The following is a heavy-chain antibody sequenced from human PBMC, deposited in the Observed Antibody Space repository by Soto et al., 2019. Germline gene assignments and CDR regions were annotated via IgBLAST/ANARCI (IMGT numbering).Heavy chain of an antibody. D-gene: IGHD2-15*01. Sequence: QVQLVQSGAEVKKPGSSVKVCCKSSGGTFGSYAISWVRQAPGQGLEWMGGVIPIFGTPHYAQKFHGRVTITADIPTSTAYLELSSLKSADTAVYYCAKIRWTISLQEEDAIWGQGTLVTVSS. CDR3: AKIRWTISLQEEDAI. CDR2: VIPIFGTP. V-gene: IGHV1-69*06. J-gene: IGHJ4*02. CDR1: GGTFGSYA.